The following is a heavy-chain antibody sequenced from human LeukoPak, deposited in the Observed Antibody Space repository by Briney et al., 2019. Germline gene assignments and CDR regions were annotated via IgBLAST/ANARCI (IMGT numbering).Heavy chain of an antibody. CDR2: ISGSGGST. Sequence: VGSLRLSCAASGFTFSSYAMSWVRQAPGKGLEWVSAISGSGGSTYYADSVEGRFTISRDNSKNTLYLQMNSLRAEDTAVYYCAKLVVVIAIPYYFDYWGQGTLVTVSS. CDR3: AKLVVVIAIPYYFDY. V-gene: IGHV3-23*01. D-gene: IGHD2-21*01. CDR1: GFTFSSYA. J-gene: IGHJ4*02.